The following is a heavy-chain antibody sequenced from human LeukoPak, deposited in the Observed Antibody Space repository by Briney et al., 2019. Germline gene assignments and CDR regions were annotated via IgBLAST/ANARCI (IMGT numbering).Heavy chain of an antibody. CDR2: VSGTGTA. CDR3: ARGKELTGTSGHYSFDF. D-gene: IGHD1-7*01. Sequence: SETLSLTCTVSTGSLNSYFWTWVRQPAGKALEWIGRVSGTGTAYSNPSLESRVIISLDTSRNQFSLKLMSVTAADTAVYYCARGKELTGTSGHYSFDFWGQGTLVSVSS. V-gene: IGHV4-4*07. J-gene: IGHJ4*02. CDR1: TGSLNSYF.